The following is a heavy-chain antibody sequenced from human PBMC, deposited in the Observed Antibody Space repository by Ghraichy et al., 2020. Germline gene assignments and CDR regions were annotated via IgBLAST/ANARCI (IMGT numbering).Heavy chain of an antibody. Sequence: GGSLRLSCEVSGFTFSSYWMHWVRQAPGEGLVWVACIKTDGSTVTYADSVRGRFTISRDNAKNILSLQMNSLRVDDTAVYYCARDLNWVLFDSWGQGTLVTVSS. V-gene: IGHV3-74*01. J-gene: IGHJ4*02. CDR1: GFTFSSYW. D-gene: IGHD3-22*01. CDR2: IKTDGSTV. CDR3: ARDLNWVLFDS.